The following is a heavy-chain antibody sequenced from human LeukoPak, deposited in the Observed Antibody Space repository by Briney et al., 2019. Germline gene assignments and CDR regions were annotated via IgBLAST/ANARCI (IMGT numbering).Heavy chain of an antibody. D-gene: IGHD3-22*01. CDR3: AKDRAYYYDSSGYYYVSLDAFDI. Sequence: PGGSLRLSCAASGFIFSHYGMHWVRQAPGKGLEWVAFIRYDGTSKYYADSVKGRLTISRDNSKNMLYLQMNSLRAEDTAVYYCAKDRAYYYDSSGYYYVSLDAFDIWGQGTMVTVSS. V-gene: IGHV3-30*02. J-gene: IGHJ3*02. CDR2: IRYDGTSK. CDR1: GFIFSHYG.